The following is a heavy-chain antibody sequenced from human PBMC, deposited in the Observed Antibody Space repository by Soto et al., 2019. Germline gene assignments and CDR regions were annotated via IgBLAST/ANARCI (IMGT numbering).Heavy chain of an antibody. D-gene: IGHD6-19*01. J-gene: IGHJ4*02. CDR2: ISGFNGNT. V-gene: IGHV1-18*01. Sequence: QVQLVQSGAEVKKPGASVKVSCRASGYTFSIYGISWVRQAPGQGLEWMGWISGFNGNTAYAQNLQGRVTMTTDTSTNTAYMEIRNLRSDDTAIYYCARDKGGLDYWGQGTLVSVSS. CDR1: GYTFSIYG. CDR3: ARDKGGLDY.